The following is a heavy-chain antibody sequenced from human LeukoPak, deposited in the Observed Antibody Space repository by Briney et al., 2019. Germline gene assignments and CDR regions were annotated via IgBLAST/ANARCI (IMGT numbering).Heavy chain of an antibody. D-gene: IGHD3-10*01. Sequence: SVKVSCKASGYTFTGFDMHWVRQAPGQGLEWMGWINPNSGGTNYAQNFQGRVTMTRDTSINTAYMELTRLRSDNTAVYYCARGDHLWGLDYWGQGTLVTVSS. CDR1: GYTFTGFD. CDR2: INPNSGGT. CDR3: ARGDHLWGLDY. J-gene: IGHJ4*02. V-gene: IGHV1-2*02.